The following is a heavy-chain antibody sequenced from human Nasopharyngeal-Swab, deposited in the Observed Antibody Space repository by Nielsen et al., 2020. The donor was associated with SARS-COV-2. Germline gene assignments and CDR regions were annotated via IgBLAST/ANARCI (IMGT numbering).Heavy chain of an antibody. J-gene: IGHJ4*02. CDR3: ARDRGGYSYGYFGYFDY. V-gene: IGHV3-74*01. Sequence: GGSLRLSCAASGFTFNSYWMHWVRQAPGKGLVWVSRINSDGSSTSYADSVKGRFTISRDNAKNTLYLQMNSLRAEDTAVYYCARDRGGYSYGYFGYFDYWGQGTLVTVSS. CDR2: INSDGSST. CDR1: GFTFNSYW. D-gene: IGHD5-18*01.